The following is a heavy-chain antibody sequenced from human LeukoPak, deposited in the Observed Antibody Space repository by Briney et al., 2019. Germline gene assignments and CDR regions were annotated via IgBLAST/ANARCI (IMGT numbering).Heavy chain of an antibody. D-gene: IGHD2-2*01. J-gene: IGHJ3*02. V-gene: IGHV3-48*03. CDR2: ISSSGSTI. Sequence: GGSLRLSCAASGFTFSSYEMNWVRQAPGKGLEWVSYISSSGSTIYYADSVKGRFTISRDNAKNSLYLQMNSLRAEDTAVYYCAREGYCSSTSCYVSAFDIWGQGTMVTVSS. CDR1: GFTFSSYE. CDR3: AREGYCSSTSCYVSAFDI.